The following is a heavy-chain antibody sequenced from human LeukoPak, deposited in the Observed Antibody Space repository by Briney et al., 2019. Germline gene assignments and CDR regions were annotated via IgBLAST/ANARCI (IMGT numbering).Heavy chain of an antibody. D-gene: IGHD3-22*01. Sequence: QSGGSLRLSCAASGFTFSSYAMSWVRQAPGKGLEWVSAISGSGGSTYYADSVKGRFTTSRDNSKTTLYLQMNSLRAEDTAVYYCAKASTIVPPLYYFDYWGQGTLVTVSS. CDR2: ISGSGGST. J-gene: IGHJ4*02. V-gene: IGHV3-23*01. CDR3: AKASTIVPPLYYFDY. CDR1: GFTFSSYA.